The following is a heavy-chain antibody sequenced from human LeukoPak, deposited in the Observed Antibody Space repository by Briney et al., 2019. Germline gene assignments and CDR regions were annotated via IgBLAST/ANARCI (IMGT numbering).Heavy chain of an antibody. CDR2: ISYDGSNK. J-gene: IGHJ5*02. Sequence: SCKASGGTFSSYAMHWVRQAPGKGLEWVAVISYDGSNKYYADSVKGRFTISRDNSKSTLYLQMNSLRAEDTAVYYCARDKSGGDVRSATPPWFDPWGQGTLVTVSS. CDR1: GGTFSSYA. CDR3: ARDKSGGDVRSATPPWFDP. V-gene: IGHV3-30*01. D-gene: IGHD2-15*01.